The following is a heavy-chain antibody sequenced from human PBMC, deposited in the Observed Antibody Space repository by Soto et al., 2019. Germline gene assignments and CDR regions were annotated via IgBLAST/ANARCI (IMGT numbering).Heavy chain of an antibody. D-gene: IGHD2-8*02. V-gene: IGHV3-23*01. CDR2: ISGSGGST. CDR3: AKDTGGNAFSFDY. Sequence: LSCASYRFTFSSDALRWVLHAPGKGLEWVSAISGSGGSTYYSDSVKGRLTISRDNSKNTLYLQMNSLRAEDTAVYYWAKDTGGNAFSFDYWGQGTLVTVSS. J-gene: IGHJ4*02. CDR1: RFTFSSDA.